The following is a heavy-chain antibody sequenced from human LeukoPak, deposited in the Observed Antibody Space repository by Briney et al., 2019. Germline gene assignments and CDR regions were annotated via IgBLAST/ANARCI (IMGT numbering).Heavy chain of an antibody. Sequence: GGSLRLSCAASGFTVSSNYMSWVRQAPGKGLEWVLVIYSGGSTYYADSVKGRFTISRDNSKNTLYLQMNSLRAEDTAVYYCARGARWLQFDYWGQGTLVTVSS. J-gene: IGHJ4*02. CDR3: ARGARWLQFDY. CDR1: GFTVSSNY. D-gene: IGHD5-24*01. CDR2: IYSGGST. V-gene: IGHV3-53*05.